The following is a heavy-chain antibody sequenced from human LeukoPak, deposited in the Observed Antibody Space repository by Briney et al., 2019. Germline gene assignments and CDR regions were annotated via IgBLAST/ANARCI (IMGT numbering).Heavy chain of an antibody. CDR2: ISSDGSST. CDR1: GFTFSNYW. Sequence: GGSLRLSCAASGFTFSNYWMHWARQAPGKGLVWVSLISSDGSSTNYADSVKGRFTISRDNAKNTLYLQMNSLRAGDTAVCYCATSRSFDYWGQGTLVSVSS. CDR3: ATSRSFDY. V-gene: IGHV3-74*01. J-gene: IGHJ4*02.